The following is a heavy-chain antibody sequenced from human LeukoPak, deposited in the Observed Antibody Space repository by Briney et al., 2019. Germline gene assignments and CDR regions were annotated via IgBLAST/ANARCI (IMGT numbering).Heavy chain of an antibody. CDR2: IHYSGST. CDR3: AKSYDFWSGYHDS. Sequence: SETLSLTCTVSGGSIRSHSWNWIRQPPGKGLEWIGNIHYSGSTNYNPSFKSRVTISVDTSKNQFSLKVSSVTAADTAVYYCAKSYDFWSGYHDSWGQGTRVTVSS. J-gene: IGHJ4*02. V-gene: IGHV4-59*11. D-gene: IGHD3-3*01. CDR1: GGSIRSHS.